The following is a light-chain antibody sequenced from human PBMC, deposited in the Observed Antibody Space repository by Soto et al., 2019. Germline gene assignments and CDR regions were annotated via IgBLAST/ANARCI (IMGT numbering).Light chain of an antibody. CDR1: QSVSSN. J-gene: IGKJ1*01. Sequence: EIVMTQSPATLSVSPGERATLSCRASQSVSSNLAWYQQKPGQAPRLLMYGASTSATGIPDRFSGSGSGTVFTLTISSLQSVDFAVYYCQQHNNWPPWTFGQGTKVEIK. CDR2: GAS. CDR3: QQHNNWPPWT. V-gene: IGKV3-15*01.